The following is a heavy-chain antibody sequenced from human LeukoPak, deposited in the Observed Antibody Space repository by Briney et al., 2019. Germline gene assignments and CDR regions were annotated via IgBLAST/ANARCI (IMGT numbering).Heavy chain of an antibody. D-gene: IGHD5-24*01. CDR1: GFSVSSNY. V-gene: IGHV3-53*01. J-gene: IGHJ4*02. CDR2: IYSGGST. Sequence: GGSLRLSCAASGFSVSSNYMSWVRQAPGKGLEWVSVIYSGGSTYYADSVKGRFTISRDNYKNTLYLQMNSLRDEDTAVYYCAGSVEMATIMFDYWGQGTLVTVSS. CDR3: AGSVEMATIMFDY.